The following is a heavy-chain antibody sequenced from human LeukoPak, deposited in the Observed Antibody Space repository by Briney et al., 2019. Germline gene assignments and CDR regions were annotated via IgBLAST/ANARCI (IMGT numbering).Heavy chain of an antibody. CDR1: GFTFSSYA. Sequence: GRSLRLSCAASGFTFSSYAMHWVRQAPGKGLEWVAVISYDGSNKYYADSVKGRFTISRDNSKNTLYLQMNSLRAEDTAVYYCARDSLYSGSYWGSGAFDIWGQGTMVTVSS. J-gene: IGHJ3*02. V-gene: IGHV3-30-3*01. D-gene: IGHD1-26*01. CDR2: ISYDGSNK. CDR3: ARDSLYSGSYWGSGAFDI.